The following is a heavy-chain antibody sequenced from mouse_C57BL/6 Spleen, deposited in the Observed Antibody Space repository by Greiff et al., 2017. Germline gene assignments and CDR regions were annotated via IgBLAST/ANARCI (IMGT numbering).Heavy chain of an antibody. V-gene: IGHV1-62-2*01. CDR1: GYTFTEYT. CDR2: FYPGSGSI. D-gene: IGHD2-3*01. J-gene: IGHJ1*03. CDR3: ARHEEGYDPLYWYFDV. Sequence: QVQLQQSGAELVKPGASVKLSCKASGYTFTEYTIHWVKQRSGQGLEWIGWFYPGSGSIKYNEKVKDQATLTADTSSSTVYMELSRLTSEDSAVYFCARHEEGYDPLYWYFDVWGTGTTVTVSS.